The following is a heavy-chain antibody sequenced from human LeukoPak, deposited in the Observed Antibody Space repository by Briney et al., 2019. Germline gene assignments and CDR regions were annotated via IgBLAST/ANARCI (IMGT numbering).Heavy chain of an antibody. D-gene: IGHD5-18*01. CDR2: INPNSGGT. V-gene: IGHV1-2*02. CDR3: AREYSPSGYNFGSTDY. Sequence: ASVKVSCKASGYTFTGYYMHWVRQAPGQGLEWMGWINPNSGGTNYAQKFQGRVTMTRDTSISTAYMELSRLRSDDTAVYYCAREYSPSGYNFGSTDYWGQGTLVTVSS. CDR1: GYTFTGYY. J-gene: IGHJ4*02.